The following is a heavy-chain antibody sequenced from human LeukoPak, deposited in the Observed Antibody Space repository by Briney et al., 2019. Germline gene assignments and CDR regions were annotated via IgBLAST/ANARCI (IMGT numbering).Heavy chain of an antibody. V-gene: IGHV3-66*01. J-gene: IGHJ4*02. CDR2: IYSGGST. D-gene: IGHD2-15*01. Sequence: PGGSLRLSCAASGFTVRSYYMSWVRQAPGKGLEWISVIYSGGSTYYADSVKGRFTISRDDAKNSLYLQMNSLRAEDTAMYYCARDWGGPYCSGGSCFSAYWGQGTLVTVSS. CDR1: GFTVRSYY. CDR3: ARDWGGPYCSGGSCFSAY.